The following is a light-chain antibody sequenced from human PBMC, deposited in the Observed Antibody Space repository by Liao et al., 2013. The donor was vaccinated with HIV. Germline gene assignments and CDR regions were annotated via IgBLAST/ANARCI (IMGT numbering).Light chain of an antibody. V-gene: IGLV3-1*01. CDR3: QAWDSSTYWV. CDR1: KLGDKY. J-gene: IGLJ3*02. CDR2: QDT. Sequence: SYELTQPPSVSVSPGQTASITCSGDKLGDKYACWYQQKPGQSPVQVIYQDTKRPSGIPERFSGSNSGNTATLTISGTQAMDEADYYCQAWDSSTYWVFGGGTKLTVL.